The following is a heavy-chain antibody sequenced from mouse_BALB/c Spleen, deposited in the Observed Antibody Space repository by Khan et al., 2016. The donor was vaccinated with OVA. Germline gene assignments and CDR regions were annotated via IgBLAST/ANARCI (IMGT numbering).Heavy chain of an antibody. CDR3: ARVYGSSGVDY. CDR1: GFTFSSYA. CDR2: IGSGGST. V-gene: IGHV5-6-5*01. J-gene: IGHJ2*01. Sequence: EVELVESGGGLVKPGGSLKLSCTASGFTFSSYAMSWVRQIPEKRLEWVASIGSGGSTYYPDSVKGRFTISRDNARNILYLQMSSLRSEDTAMYYCARVYGSSGVDYWGQGTTLTVSS. D-gene: IGHD1-1*01.